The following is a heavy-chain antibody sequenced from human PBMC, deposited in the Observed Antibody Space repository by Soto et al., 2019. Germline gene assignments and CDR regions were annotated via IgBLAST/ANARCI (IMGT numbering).Heavy chain of an antibody. D-gene: IGHD3-10*01. V-gene: IGHV3-15*01. Sequence: GGSLRLSCAASGFTLSNSWMNWVRQAPGKGLEWIGRIKSKVDGGTVEFAAPVKVRFTISRDDSKNTLYLQMSSLRAEDSAVYFCARGSRDSYPGSRIFDLWGRGTRVTVSS. CDR2: IKSKVDGGTV. CDR1: GFTLSNSW. CDR3: ARGSRDSYPGSRIFDL. J-gene: IGHJ4*02.